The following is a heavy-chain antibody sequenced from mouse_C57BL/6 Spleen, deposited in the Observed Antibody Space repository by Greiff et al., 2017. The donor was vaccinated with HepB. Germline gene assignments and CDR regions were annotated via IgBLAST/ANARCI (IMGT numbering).Heavy chain of an antibody. V-gene: IGHV5-17*01. CDR1: GFTFSDYG. Sequence: DVMLVESGGGLVKPGGSLKLSCAASGFTFSDYGMHWVRQAPEKGLEWVAYISSGSSTIYYADTVKGRFTISRDNAKNTLFLQMTSLRSEDTAMYYCARPRDYGNYSWFAYWGQGTLVTVSA. CDR3: ARPRDYGNYSWFAY. J-gene: IGHJ3*01. D-gene: IGHD2-1*01. CDR2: ISSGSSTI.